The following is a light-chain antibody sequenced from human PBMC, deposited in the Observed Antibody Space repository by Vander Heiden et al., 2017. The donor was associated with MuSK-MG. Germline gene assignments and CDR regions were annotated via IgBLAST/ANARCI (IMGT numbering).Light chain of an antibody. J-gene: IGKJ4*01. CDR2: DAS. CDR3: HQRSNWPLT. CDR1: QSVSPY. V-gene: IGKV3-11*01. Sequence: IVLTQSPATLSLSPGETATLSCRASQSVSPYLTWYQQKPGQAPRLLIYDASNRATGVPARFSGSGSGTDFTLTISSLEPEDFAVYYCHQRSNWPLTFGGGTKVEL.